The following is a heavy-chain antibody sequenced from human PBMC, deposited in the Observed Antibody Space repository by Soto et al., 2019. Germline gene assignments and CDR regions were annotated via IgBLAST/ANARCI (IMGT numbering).Heavy chain of an antibody. CDR1: GGAISGISYD. J-gene: IGHJ6*02. CDR2: IYDSGST. V-gene: IGHV4-39*01. Sequence: SETLSLTCTVSGGAISGISYDSGWVRHPPRKGLEWSGSIYDSGSTYYNPSLKSRVTTSVDRPKTPSSLTLSSVTAADPAVYYCASQNNRFLVCLRDYYYRDGMDVWGQGTTVTVSS. D-gene: IGHD3-3*01. CDR3: ASQNNRFLVCLRDYYYRDGMDV.